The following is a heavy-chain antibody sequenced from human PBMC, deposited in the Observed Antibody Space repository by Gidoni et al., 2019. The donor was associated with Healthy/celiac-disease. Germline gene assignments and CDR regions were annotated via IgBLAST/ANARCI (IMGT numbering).Heavy chain of an antibody. CDR2: IRSKAYRVTT. Sequence: EVQLVGSGGGWEKPGRSRRRAGRASGFNVGDDAMSWFRQAPGKGLEWVGFIRSKAYRVTTAYAASVKGRFTISRDDSKSISYLQMNSLKTEDTAVYYCTRRGQDAITMAEYWGQGTLVTVSS. J-gene: IGHJ4*02. CDR1: GFNVGDDA. D-gene: IGHD3-10*01. CDR3: TRRGQDAITMAEY. V-gene: IGHV3-49*05.